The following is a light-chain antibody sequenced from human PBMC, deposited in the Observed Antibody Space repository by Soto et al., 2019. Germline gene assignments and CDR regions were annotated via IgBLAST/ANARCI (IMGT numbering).Light chain of an antibody. CDR2: DAS. J-gene: IGKJ4*01. CDR3: QQRSDWTPLT. Sequence: EIVLTQSPATLSLSPGERATLSCRASQSVSNYLAWYQQKPGQAPRLLIYDASNRATGIPARISGSGSGTDFTLTISSLEPEDVAVYYCQQRSDWTPLTFGGGTKVEIK. CDR1: QSVSNY. V-gene: IGKV3-11*01.